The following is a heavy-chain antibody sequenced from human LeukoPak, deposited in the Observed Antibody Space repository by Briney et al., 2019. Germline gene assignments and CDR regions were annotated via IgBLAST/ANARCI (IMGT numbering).Heavy chain of an antibody. D-gene: IGHD3-22*01. J-gene: IGHJ4*02. CDR3: ARALGNYYDSTVYQAY. Sequence: GASMKVSCNTSVYTFTDYYIHWVRQAPGQGLEWMGWINPKSGVTNYAQNFQDRVTLTSDTSISTAYMDLSGLTSGDTAVYYCARALGNYYDSTVYQAYWGQGHLVTVSS. CDR1: VYTFTDYY. V-gene: IGHV1-2*02. CDR2: INPKSGVT.